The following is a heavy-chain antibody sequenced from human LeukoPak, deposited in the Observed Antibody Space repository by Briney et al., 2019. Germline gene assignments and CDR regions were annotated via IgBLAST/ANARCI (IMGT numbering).Heavy chain of an antibody. CDR2: IIPILGIA. CDR1: GGTFSSYT. V-gene: IGHV1-69*02. CDR3: ARMGCSSTSCHPYYYYYMDV. Sequence: ASVKVSCKASGGTFSSYTISWVRQAPGQGLEWMGRIIPILGIANYAQKFQGRVTITADKSTSTAYMELSSLRSEDTAVYYCARMGCSSTSCHPYYYYYMDVWGKGTTVTVSS. D-gene: IGHD2-2*01. J-gene: IGHJ6*03.